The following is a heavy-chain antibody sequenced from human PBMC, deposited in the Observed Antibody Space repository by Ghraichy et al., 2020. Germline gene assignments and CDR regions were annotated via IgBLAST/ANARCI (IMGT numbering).Heavy chain of an antibody. CDR3: AKEMDTRGWYSADY. CDR2: IRGSGVNT. Sequence: SLRLSCAASGFTFSNYAMSWLRQPPGKGLEWVSAIRGSGVNTYYADSVKGRFTVSRDNSKNSLYLQMNSLRAEDTAVYYCAKEMDTRGWYSADYWGQGTLVTVSS. CDR1: GFTFSNYA. J-gene: IGHJ4*02. D-gene: IGHD6-19*01. V-gene: IGHV3-23*01.